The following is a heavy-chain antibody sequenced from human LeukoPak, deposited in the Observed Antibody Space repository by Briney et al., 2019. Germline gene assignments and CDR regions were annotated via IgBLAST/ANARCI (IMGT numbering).Heavy chain of an antibody. D-gene: IGHD3-10*01. CDR2: INPNSGGT. CDR3: ARASYYGSRSYYIYYLDY. Sequence: ASVTVSCSGSAYTFTGSYIHLDRLAPAPGHERMGWINPNSGGTNYEQTFQVRVSLTMDTANTTASMELSRLRCEATAVSYGARASYYGSRSYYIYYLDYWGQGTQVTVSS. V-gene: IGHV1-2*02. J-gene: IGHJ4*02. CDR1: AYTFTGSY.